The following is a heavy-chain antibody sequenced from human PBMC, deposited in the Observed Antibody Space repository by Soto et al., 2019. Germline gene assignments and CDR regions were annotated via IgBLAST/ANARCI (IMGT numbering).Heavy chain of an antibody. CDR1: GRTFNNYA. J-gene: IGHJ4*02. V-gene: IGHV1-69*01. D-gene: IGHD5-12*01. Sequence: QVQLVQSGAEVKKPGSSVKVSCKASGRTFNNYAISWVRQAPGQGVEWMGGIIPIIGTADYAHKFQGRLAISADESTGTTFMELSSLRSEDTALYYCARGGVDVVATSALDYWGQGTLVTVSS. CDR3: ARGGVDVVATSALDY. CDR2: IIPIIGTA.